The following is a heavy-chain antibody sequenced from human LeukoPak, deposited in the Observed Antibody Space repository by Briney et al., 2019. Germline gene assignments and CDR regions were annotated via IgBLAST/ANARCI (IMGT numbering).Heavy chain of an antibody. CDR2: IDQDGSSK. D-gene: IGHD1-26*01. CDR1: GFTLSSYW. J-gene: IGHJ4*02. Sequence: GGSLRLPGAASGFTLSSYWMSWVRQAPGKWLEWVANIDQDGSSKYYVDSVKGRFSISRDDAKNSLYLQMNSLRAEDTAVYYCARDLFSGSYYEDFWGQGTLVTVSS. CDR3: ARDLFSGSYYEDF. V-gene: IGHV3-7*01.